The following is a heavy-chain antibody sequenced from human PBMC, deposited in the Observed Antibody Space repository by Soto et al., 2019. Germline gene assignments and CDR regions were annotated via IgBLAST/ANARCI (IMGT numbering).Heavy chain of an antibody. J-gene: IGHJ4*02. CDR3: ARGGYYDSSGYGGFDY. D-gene: IGHD3-22*01. Sequence: SETLSLTCTVSGGSISSYYWSWIRQPPGKGLEWIGYIYYSESTNYNPSQKSRVTISVDTSKNHFSLKLSSVTAADTAVYYCARGGYYDSSGYGGFDYWGQGTLVTVS. V-gene: IGHV4-59*01. CDR2: IYYSEST. CDR1: GGSISSYY.